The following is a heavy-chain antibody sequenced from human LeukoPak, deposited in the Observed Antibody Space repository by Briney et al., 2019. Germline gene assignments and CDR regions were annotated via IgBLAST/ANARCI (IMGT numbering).Heavy chain of an antibody. CDR2: IYTSGST. Sequence: PSQTLSLTCTVSGGSISSGGYYWSWIRQPAGKGLEWIGRIYTSGSTNYNPSIKSRVTISADTSKNQFSLKLISVTAADTAVYYCAREGRLLKISYYSDSSATFDFWGQGTMVAVSS. CDR3: AREGRLLKISYYSDSSATFDF. CDR1: GGSISSGGYY. V-gene: IGHV4-61*02. D-gene: IGHD3-22*01. J-gene: IGHJ3*01.